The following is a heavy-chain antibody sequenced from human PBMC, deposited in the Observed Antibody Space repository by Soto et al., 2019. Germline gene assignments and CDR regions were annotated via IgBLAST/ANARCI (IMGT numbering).Heavy chain of an antibody. Sequence: QVQLQQWGAGLLKPSETLSLTCAVSGESFSDYFWSWIRQPPGKGLEWIGEIDQNGRTNYNPSLKSRVIMSVDTSKNQFSLNLSSVTAADAAMYYCARGVGSGRDYGLDVCGQGTTVTVS. D-gene: IGHD3-10*01. CDR1: GESFSDYF. CDR2: IDQNGRT. V-gene: IGHV4-34*01. CDR3: ARGVGSGRDYGLDV. J-gene: IGHJ6*02.